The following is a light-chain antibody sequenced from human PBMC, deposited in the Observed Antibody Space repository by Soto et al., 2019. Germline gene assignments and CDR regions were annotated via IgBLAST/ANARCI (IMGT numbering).Light chain of an antibody. Sequence: EVVLTQSPGTLPLSPGEGATLSCRASQSVSSSYLAWYQQKPGQAPRLLIYAASSRATYVPDRFSGSGSGTDFTLTISRLEPEDFAVYYCQLYGGSHMFSFGQGNKLHLK. CDR1: QSVSSSY. CDR3: QLYGGSHMFS. V-gene: IGKV3-20*01. CDR2: AAS. J-gene: IGKJ2*01.